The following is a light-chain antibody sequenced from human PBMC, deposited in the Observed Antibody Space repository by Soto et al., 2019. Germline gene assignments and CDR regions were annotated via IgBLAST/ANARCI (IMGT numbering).Light chain of an antibody. CDR2: DTS. CDR1: TGAVTSGHW. CDR3: SVIFTGVGDV. J-gene: IGLJ1*01. V-gene: IGLV7-46*01. Sequence: QAVMTQEPSLTVSPGGTVTLTCGSSTGAVTSGHWPHWFQQKPGQAPRTLIYDTSNKHSWTPARFSGSLLGGKAALTLSGAHPEGESDYYCSVIFTGVGDVFGTGTKLTVL.